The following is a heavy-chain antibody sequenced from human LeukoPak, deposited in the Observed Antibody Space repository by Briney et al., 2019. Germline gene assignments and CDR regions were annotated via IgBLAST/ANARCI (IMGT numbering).Heavy chain of an antibody. CDR2: ISWNSGSI. V-gene: IGHV3-9*01. CDR1: GFTFDDYA. D-gene: IGHD5-18*01. Sequence: GGSLRLSCAASGFTFDDYAMHWVRHAPGKGLEWVSGISWNSGSIGYADSVKGRLTISRDNAKNSLYLQMNSLRAEDTALYYCAKAPGYSYGLIDYWGQGTLVTVSS. CDR3: AKAPGYSYGLIDY. J-gene: IGHJ4*02.